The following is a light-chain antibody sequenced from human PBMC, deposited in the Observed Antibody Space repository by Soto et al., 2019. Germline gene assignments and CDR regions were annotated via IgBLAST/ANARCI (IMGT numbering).Light chain of an antibody. V-gene: IGLV1-36*01. CDR3: AAWDDNLDGNV. Sequence: QSVLTQPPSVSGAPRQRVTISCSGSTPNIGKNAVNWYQQLPGKAPKLVIYHNDLLPSGVSDRFSGSKSGTSASLAISGLRSDDEADYYCAAWDDNLDGNVFGTGTKLTVL. CDR2: HND. CDR1: TPNIGKNA. J-gene: IGLJ1*01.